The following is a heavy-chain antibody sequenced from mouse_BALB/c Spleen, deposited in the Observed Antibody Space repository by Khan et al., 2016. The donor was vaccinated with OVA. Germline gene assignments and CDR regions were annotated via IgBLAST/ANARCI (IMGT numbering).Heavy chain of an antibody. D-gene: IGHD2-4*01. CDR3: ARDDYFLGDTMDY. J-gene: IGHJ4*01. CDR1: GYTFTTYY. Sequence: QVQLKQSGPELVKPGASVRISCKASGYTFTTYYIHWVKQRPGQGLEWIGWIYPGSFNTNYSEKFKGKATLTADKSSSTAYMQLSSLTSEDSAVYFRARDDYFLGDTMDYWGQRTSVTVSS. CDR2: IYPGSFNT. V-gene: IGHV1S56*01.